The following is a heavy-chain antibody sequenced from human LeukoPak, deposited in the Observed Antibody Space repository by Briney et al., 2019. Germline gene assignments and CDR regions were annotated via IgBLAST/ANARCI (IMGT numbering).Heavy chain of an antibody. D-gene: IGHD3-9*01. V-gene: IGHV3-23*01. Sequence: GGSLRLSCAASGFTFSGYAMTWVRQAPGKGLEWVSTISGSGGSTYYADSVKGRFTISRDSSRNTLYLQMNSLRAEDTAVYYCARAVRTYYDILTGYGGAFDIWGQGTMVTVSS. CDR3: ARAVRTYYDILTGYGGAFDI. CDR1: GFTFSGYA. J-gene: IGHJ3*02. CDR2: ISGSGGST.